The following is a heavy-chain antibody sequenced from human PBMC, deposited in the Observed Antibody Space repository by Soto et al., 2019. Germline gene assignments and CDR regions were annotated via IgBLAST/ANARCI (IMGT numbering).Heavy chain of an antibody. CDR2: IWNDGSNK. Sequence: QPGGSLRLSCAASGFTFRNYVMHWVRQAPGKGLEWVAVIWNDGSNKYYADSVKGRFTISRDNSRNTLYLQMSSLRAEDTAVYYCARVYHYESSGYYYYYGMDVWGQGTTVTVSS. V-gene: IGHV3-33*01. D-gene: IGHD3-22*01. CDR3: ARVYHYESSGYYYYYGMDV. J-gene: IGHJ6*02. CDR1: GFTFRNYV.